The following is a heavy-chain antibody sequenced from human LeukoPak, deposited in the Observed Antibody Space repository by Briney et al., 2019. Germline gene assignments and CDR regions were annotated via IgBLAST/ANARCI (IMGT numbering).Heavy chain of an antibody. CDR1: GGSISSGDYY. CDR2: IYYSGST. V-gene: IGHV4-30-4*01. CDR3: ARYSYGYDWFDP. D-gene: IGHD5-18*01. J-gene: IGHJ5*02. Sequence: PSETLSLTCTVSGGSISSGDYYWSWIRQPPGKGLEWIGYIYYSGSTYYNPSLKSRVTISVDTSKNQFSLKLSSVTAADTAVYYCARYSYGYDWFDPWGQGTLVTVSS.